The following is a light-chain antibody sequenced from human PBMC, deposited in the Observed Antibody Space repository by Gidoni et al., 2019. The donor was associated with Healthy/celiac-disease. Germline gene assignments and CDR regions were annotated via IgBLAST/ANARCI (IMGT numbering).Light chain of an antibody. CDR3: QQRSKWYT. CDR1: HSFSSY. V-gene: IGKV3-11*01. Sequence: IVLTPSPATLSLSPGEIATLSCRASHSFSSYLAWYQQTPGQAPRLLIYDASNRATSLPARCSGSGSGTDFTLTISSLEAEDFAVDYWQQRSKWYTFGQGTKLEIK. J-gene: IGKJ2*01. CDR2: DAS.